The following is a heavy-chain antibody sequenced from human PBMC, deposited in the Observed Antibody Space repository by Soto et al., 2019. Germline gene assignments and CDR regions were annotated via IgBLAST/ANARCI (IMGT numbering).Heavy chain of an antibody. V-gene: IGHV1-18*01. Sequence: QVQLVQSGAEVKKPGASVKVSCKASGYTFITYGISWVRQAPGQGLEWMGWISSYNGNTNYAQKLQGRVTMTTDTSTTPAYIELGSLRSDDTAVYYCARDRPTSSIRARDYYYAMDVWGQGTTVTVSS. CDR3: ARDRPTSSIRARDYYYAMDV. J-gene: IGHJ6*02. CDR1: GYTFITYG. D-gene: IGHD6-6*01. CDR2: ISSYNGNT.